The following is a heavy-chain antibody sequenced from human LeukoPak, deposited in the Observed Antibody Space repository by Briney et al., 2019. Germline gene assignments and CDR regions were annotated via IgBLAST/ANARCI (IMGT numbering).Heavy chain of an antibody. Sequence: GASVKVSCKASGYTFTGSYMHWVRQAPGQGLEWMGWINPNSGGTNYAQKFQGRVTMTRDTSISTAYMELSRLRSDDTAVYYCARVGSYSSSWYFDYYYGMDVWGQGTTVTVSS. CDR2: INPNSGGT. J-gene: IGHJ6*02. D-gene: IGHD6-13*01. CDR3: ARVGSYSSSWYFDYYYGMDV. CDR1: GYTFTGSY. V-gene: IGHV1-2*02.